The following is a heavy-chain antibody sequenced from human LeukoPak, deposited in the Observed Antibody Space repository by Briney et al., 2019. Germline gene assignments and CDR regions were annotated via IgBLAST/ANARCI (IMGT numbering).Heavy chain of an antibody. V-gene: IGHV3-23*01. CDR3: AKVIIAVAGPPNY. J-gene: IGHJ4*02. Sequence: GGSLRLSCAASGFTFNSYAMSWVRQAPGKGLEWVSAISGSGGSTYYADSVKGRFTISRDNSKNTLYLRMNSLRAEDTAVYYCAKVIIAVAGPPNYWGQGTLVTVSS. D-gene: IGHD6-19*01. CDR2: ISGSGGST. CDR1: GFTFNSYA.